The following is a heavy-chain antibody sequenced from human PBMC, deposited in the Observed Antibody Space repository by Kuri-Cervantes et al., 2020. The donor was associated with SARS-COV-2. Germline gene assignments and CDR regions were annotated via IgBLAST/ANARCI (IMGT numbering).Heavy chain of an antibody. Sequence: GESLKISCAASGFTFSSYGMHWVRQAPGKGLEWVAFIRYDGSNKYYADSVKGRFTISRDNSKNTLYLQMNSLRAEDTAVYYCAKVKGKAAAAYYFDYWGQGTLVTVSS. V-gene: IGHV3-30*02. CDR2: IRYDGSNK. CDR3: AKVKGKAAAAYYFDY. J-gene: IGHJ4*02. D-gene: IGHD6-13*01. CDR1: GFTFSSYG.